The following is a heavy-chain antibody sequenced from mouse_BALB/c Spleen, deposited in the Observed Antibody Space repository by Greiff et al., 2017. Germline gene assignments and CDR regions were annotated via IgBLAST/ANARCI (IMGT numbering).Heavy chain of an antibody. CDR3: ARWDYAMDY. CDR1: GFTFSSYT. CDR2: ISSGGGNT. V-gene: IGHV5-9*03. Sequence: EVQLQQSGGGLVKPGGSLKLSCAASGFTFSSYTMSWVRQTPEKRLEWVATISSGGGNTYYPDSVKGRFTISRDNAKNNLYLQMSSLRSEDTALYYCARWDYAMDYWGQGTSVTVSS. J-gene: IGHJ4*01.